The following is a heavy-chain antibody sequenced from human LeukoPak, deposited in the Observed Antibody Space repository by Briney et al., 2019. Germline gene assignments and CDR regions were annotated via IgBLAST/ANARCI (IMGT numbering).Heavy chain of an antibody. J-gene: IGHJ4*02. Sequence: GGSLRLSCAASGFTFSTSTINWVRQAPGKGLEWISYISPSSGSIYYADSVKGRFTISRDNAKNSLYLQMNSLRAEDTAVYYCARCDNIRGYFDYWGQGTLVTVSS. CDR1: GFTFSTST. CDR3: ARCDNIRGYFDY. CDR2: ISPSSGSI. D-gene: IGHD2-2*02. V-gene: IGHV3-48*01.